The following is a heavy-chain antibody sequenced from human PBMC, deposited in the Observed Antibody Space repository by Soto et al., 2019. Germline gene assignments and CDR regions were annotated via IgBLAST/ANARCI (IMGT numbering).Heavy chain of an antibody. CDR1: GFTFSTYT. Sequence: EVQLVESGGGLVKPGGSLRLSCAASGFTFSTYTMNWVRQAPGKGLEWVSSIDSTSSYMYYADSVKGRFTISRDNAKNSMYLQMNSLRAEDTAVYYCARPRSWNYGDWGQGTLVTVSS. J-gene: IGHJ4*02. CDR3: ARPRSWNYGD. CDR2: IDSTSSYM. D-gene: IGHD1-7*01. V-gene: IGHV3-21*01.